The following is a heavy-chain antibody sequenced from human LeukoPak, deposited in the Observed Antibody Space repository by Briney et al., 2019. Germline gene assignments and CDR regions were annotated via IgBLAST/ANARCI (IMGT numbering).Heavy chain of an antibody. J-gene: IGHJ4*02. CDR3: AREWWELPNYFDY. CDR2: ISYDGSNK. D-gene: IGHD1-26*01. Sequence: GSLRLSCAASGFTFSSYAMHWVRQAPGKGLEWVAVISYDGSNKYYADSVKGRFTISRDNSKNTLYLQMNSLRAEDTAVYYCAREWWELPNYFDYWGQGTLVTVSS. CDR1: GFTFSSYA. V-gene: IGHV3-30-3*01.